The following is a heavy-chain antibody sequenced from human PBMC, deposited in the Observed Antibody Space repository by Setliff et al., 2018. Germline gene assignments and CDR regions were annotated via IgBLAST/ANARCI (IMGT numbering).Heavy chain of an antibody. J-gene: IGHJ4*02. V-gene: IGHV3-23*01. CDR2: ISASGDTT. D-gene: IGHD7-27*01. CDR3: AKLGWAYYFDY. CDR1: GYTSSSYA. Sequence: PGGSLRLSCAASGYTSSSYAMTWVRQAPGKGLEWVSIISASGDTTYYADSVKGRFTISRDNSKNTLYLQMNSLRAEDTAVYYCAKLGWAYYFDYWGQGTLVTVSS.